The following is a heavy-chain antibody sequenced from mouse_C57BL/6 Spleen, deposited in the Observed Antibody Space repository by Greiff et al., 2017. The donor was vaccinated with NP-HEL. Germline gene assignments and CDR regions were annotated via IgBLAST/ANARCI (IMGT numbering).Heavy chain of an antibody. V-gene: IGHV1-80*01. CDR2: IYPGDGDT. J-gene: IGHJ2*01. Sequence: LQQSGASVKLSCKAFGHAFSSYWMNWAKQRPGKGLEWIGQIYPGDGDTNYNGKFKGKATLTADKSSSTAYMQRSSLTAEDSAVYCCARSGYYDSNFDYWGQGTTLTVSS. D-gene: IGHD2-4*01. CDR3: ARSGYYDSNFDY. CDR1: GHAFSSYW.